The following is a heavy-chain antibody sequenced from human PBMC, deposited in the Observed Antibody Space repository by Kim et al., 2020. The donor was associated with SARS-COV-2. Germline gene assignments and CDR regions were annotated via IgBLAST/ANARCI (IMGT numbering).Heavy chain of an antibody. CDR3: ARGGIGDCDYNGCYRAFD. D-gene: IGHD3-16*01. CDR2: INPNTGAT. Sequence: ASVKVSCKASGYPFTAYSVHWVRQAHGKGLEWMGWINPNTGATVSAQHFQSGVTMTRDKDINTAYMHLSSLRSDDTAVYYCARGGIGDCDYNGCYRAFD. CDR1: GYPFTAYS. V-gene: IGHV1-2*02. J-gene: IGHJ3*02.